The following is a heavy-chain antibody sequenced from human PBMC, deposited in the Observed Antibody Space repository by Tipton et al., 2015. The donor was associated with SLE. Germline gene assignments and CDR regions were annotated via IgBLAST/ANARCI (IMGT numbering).Heavy chain of an antibody. Sequence: LRLSCAASGFTFSGYAMNWVRQAPGKGLEWIGNIYHRGSTSYNPSLKSRLTLSIDTSKNQFSLKLSSVTAADTAVYYCVRLELPATKADYWGPGTLVTVSS. D-gene: IGHD5-24*01. J-gene: IGHJ4*02. CDR2: IYHRGST. CDR3: VRLELPATKADY. V-gene: IGHV4-38-2*01. CDR1: GFTFSGYA.